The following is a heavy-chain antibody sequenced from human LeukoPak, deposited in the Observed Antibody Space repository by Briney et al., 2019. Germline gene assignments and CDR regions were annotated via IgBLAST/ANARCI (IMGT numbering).Heavy chain of an antibody. D-gene: IGHD1-26*01. CDR3: AGSVPTSWFDP. J-gene: IGHJ5*02. V-gene: IGHV4-39*07. CDR2: IYYSGST. CDR1: GGSISSSSYY. Sequence: SETLSLTCTVSGGSISSSSYYWGWIRQPPGKGLEWIGSIYYSGSTYYNPSLKSRVTISVDTSKNQFSLKLSSVTAADTAVYYCAGSVPTSWFDPWGQGTLVTVSS.